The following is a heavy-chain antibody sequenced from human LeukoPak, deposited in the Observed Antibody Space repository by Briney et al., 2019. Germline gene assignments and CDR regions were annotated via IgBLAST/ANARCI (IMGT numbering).Heavy chain of an antibody. J-gene: IGHJ6*03. CDR3: ARDNGLGWNYYYYYMDV. Sequence: GGSLRLSCAVSGFTFSNYWMHWVRQAPGKGLVWVSRINSDGSSTTYADSVEGRFTISRDNAKNTLYLQMNSLRAEDTAVYYCARDNGLGWNYYYYYMDVWGKGTTVTVTS. CDR2: INSDGSST. D-gene: IGHD6-19*01. V-gene: IGHV3-74*01. CDR1: GFTFSNYW.